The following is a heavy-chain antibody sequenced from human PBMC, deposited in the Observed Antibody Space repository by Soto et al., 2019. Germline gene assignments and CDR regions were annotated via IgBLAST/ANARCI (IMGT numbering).Heavy chain of an antibody. J-gene: IGHJ4*02. CDR2: ISYDGSNK. CDR3: ARDPEGLCYFDY. Sequence: QVQLVESGGGVVQPGRSLRLSCAASGFTFSSYAMHWVRQAPGKGLEWVAVISYDGSNKYYADSVKGRFTISRDNSKNTLYLQMISLSGGDTAVYYCARDPEGLCYFDYWGQGTLVTVSS. V-gene: IGHV3-30-3*01. CDR1: GFTFSSYA. D-gene: IGHD2-21*01.